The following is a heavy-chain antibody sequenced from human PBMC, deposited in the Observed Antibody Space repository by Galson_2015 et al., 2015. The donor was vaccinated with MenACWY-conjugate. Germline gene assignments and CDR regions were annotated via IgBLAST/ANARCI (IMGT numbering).Heavy chain of an antibody. CDR2: IIPILGIA. V-gene: IGHV1-69*04. CDR3: AADVWSGYSPFDY. D-gene: IGHD3-3*01. Sequence: SVKVSCKASGGTFSSYAISWVRQAPGQGLEWMGRIIPILGIANYAQKFQGRVTITADKSTSTAYMELSSLRSEDTAVYYCAADVWSGYSPFDYWGQGTLVTVSS. J-gene: IGHJ4*02. CDR1: GGTFSSYA.